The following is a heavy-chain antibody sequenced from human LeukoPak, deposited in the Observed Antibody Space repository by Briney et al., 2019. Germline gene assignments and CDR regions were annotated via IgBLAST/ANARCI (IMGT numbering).Heavy chain of an antibody. D-gene: IGHD6-6*01. CDR3: ARIPDIAARLGFDY. Sequence: PSETLSLTCTVSGGSISSYYWSWIRQPPGKGLEWIGYIFTSGSPNYNPSLKSRVSIKVDTSKSQFSLKLSSVTAADTAVYYCARIPDIAARLGFDYWGQGTLVTVSS. CDR1: GGSISSYY. V-gene: IGHV4-4*09. CDR2: IFTSGSP. J-gene: IGHJ4*02.